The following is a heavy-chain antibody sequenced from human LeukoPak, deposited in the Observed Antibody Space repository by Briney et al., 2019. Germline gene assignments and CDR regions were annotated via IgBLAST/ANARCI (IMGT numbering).Heavy chain of an antibody. CDR2: ISSNGGST. D-gene: IGHD5-18*01. J-gene: IGHJ4*02. CDR3: VKDSRCSYGS. V-gene: IGHV3-64D*09. CDR1: GFTFSNYA. Sequence: GGSVRLSCSASGFTFSNYAMHWVRQAPGKGLEYVSAISSNGGSTYYADSVKGRFTITRDNSKNTLYLQMSSLRAEDTAVYYCVKDSRCSYGSWGEGTLVSVSS.